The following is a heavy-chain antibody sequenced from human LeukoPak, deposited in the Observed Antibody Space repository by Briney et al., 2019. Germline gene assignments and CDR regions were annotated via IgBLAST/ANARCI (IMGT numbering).Heavy chain of an antibody. Sequence: GGSLRLSCAASGFTFTNAWMGWVRQAPGKGLEWVGRFKTKTDGGTTDYAAPVKGRFTISRDASKYTLYLQMDSLKTEDTAMYYCTTDNWRGLDAFDVWGLGTMVTVSS. V-gene: IGHV3-15*01. D-gene: IGHD3-3*01. CDR3: TTDNWRGLDAFDV. J-gene: IGHJ3*01. CDR2: FKTKTDGGTT. CDR1: GFTFTNAW.